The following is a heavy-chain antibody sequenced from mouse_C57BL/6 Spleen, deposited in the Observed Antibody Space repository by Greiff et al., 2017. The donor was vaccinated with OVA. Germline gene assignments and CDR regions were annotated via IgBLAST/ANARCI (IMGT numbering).Heavy chain of an antibody. CDR3: ARALSTTGYFDV. CDR2: ISDGGSYT. CDR1: GFTFSSYA. J-gene: IGHJ1*03. D-gene: IGHD1-1*01. Sequence: EVKLMESGGGLVKPGGSLKLSCAASGFTFSSYAMSWVRQTPEKRLEWVATISDGGSYTYYPDNVKGRFTISRDNAKNNLYLQMSHLKSEDTAMYYCARALSTTGYFDVWGTGTTVTVSS. V-gene: IGHV5-4*03.